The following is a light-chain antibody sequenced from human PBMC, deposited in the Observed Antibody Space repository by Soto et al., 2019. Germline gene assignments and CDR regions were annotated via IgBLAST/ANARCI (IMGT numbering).Light chain of an antibody. J-gene: IGKJ1*01. Sequence: EMVLTQSPGTLSLSPGERATLSCSASQSVSSSYFAWYQQKPGQAPRLLIYGASSRATGIPDRFSGSGSGTDFTLTISRLQPEDFAVYYCQQYGSSRGAFGQGTKVEIK. CDR3: QQYGSSRGA. V-gene: IGKV3-20*01. CDR2: GAS. CDR1: QSVSSSY.